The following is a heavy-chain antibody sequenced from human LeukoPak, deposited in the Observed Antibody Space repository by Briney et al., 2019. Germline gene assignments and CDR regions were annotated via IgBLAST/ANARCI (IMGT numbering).Heavy chain of an antibody. J-gene: IGHJ6*02. CDR1: GGSISSNNW. V-gene: IGHV4-4*02. CDR3: ARGKYYDFWSGYYYYGMDV. Sequence: SGTLSLTCAVSGGSISSNNWWSWVRQPPGKGLEWIGEINHSGSTNYNPSLKSRVTISVDTSKNQFSLKLSSVTAADTAVYYCARGKYYDFWSGYYYYGMDVWGQGTTVTVSS. D-gene: IGHD3-3*01. CDR2: INHSGST.